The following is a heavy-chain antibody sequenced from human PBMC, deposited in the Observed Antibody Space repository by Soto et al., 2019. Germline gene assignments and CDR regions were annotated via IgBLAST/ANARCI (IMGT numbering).Heavy chain of an antibody. CDR2: IDWDDDK. CDR1: GFSLSTSGMC. J-gene: IGHJ6*02. D-gene: IGHD6-13*01. Sequence: SGPTLVNPTQTLTLTCTFSGFSLSTSGMCVSWIRQPPGKALEWLARIDWDDDKYYSTSLKTRLTISKDTSKNQVVLTMTNMDPVDTATYYCARISQAADHYYYYYYGMDVWGLGTTVTVSS. V-gene: IGHV2-70*11. CDR3: ARISQAADHYYYYYYGMDV.